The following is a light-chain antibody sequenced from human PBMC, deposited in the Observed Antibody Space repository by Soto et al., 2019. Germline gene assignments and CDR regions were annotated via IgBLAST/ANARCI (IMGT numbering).Light chain of an antibody. Sequence: EIVLTQSPGTLSLSPGERATLSCRASQSFSSRYLAWYQQKPGQAPRLLIYGASSRATGIPDRFSGSGSGTDFNLTISRLEPEDVAVYYCLQYGGSPRLTFGGGTKVEIK. CDR3: LQYGGSPRLT. CDR1: QSFSSRY. J-gene: IGKJ4*01. V-gene: IGKV3-20*01. CDR2: GAS.